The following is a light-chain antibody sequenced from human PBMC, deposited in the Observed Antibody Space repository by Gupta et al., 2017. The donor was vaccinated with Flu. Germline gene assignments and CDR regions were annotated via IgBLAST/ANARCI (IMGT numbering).Light chain of an antibody. CDR2: CAS. CDR3: QQYNNWPPRT. Sequence: EIVMTQSPATLSVSSGESATLSCRASQSVSSTLAWYQQKPGQAPRLLIYCASTRATGIPARFRGSGSGTEFTLTISSLQSDDVAVYYCQQYNNWPPRTFGGGTKVEIK. CDR1: QSVSST. J-gene: IGKJ4*01. V-gene: IGKV3-15*01.